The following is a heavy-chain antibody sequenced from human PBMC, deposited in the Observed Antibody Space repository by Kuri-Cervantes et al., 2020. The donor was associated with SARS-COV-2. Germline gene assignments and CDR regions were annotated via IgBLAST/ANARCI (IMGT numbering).Heavy chain of an antibody. V-gene: IGHV1-18*01. D-gene: IGHD2-2*01. CDR2: ISAYNGNT. CDR3: ARPRGIVVVPAAMGGAFDI. J-gene: IGHJ3*02. Sequence: ASVKVSCKASGYTFTSYGISWVRQAPGQGLEWMGWISAYNGNTNYAQKLQGRVTMTTDTSTSTAYMELRSLRSDDTAVYYCARPRGIVVVPAAMGGAFDIWGQGTMVT. CDR1: GYTFTSYG.